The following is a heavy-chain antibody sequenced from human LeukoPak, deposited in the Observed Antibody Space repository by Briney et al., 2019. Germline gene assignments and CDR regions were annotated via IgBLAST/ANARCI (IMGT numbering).Heavy chain of an antibody. D-gene: IGHD6-6*01. CDR3: AKGSVAARPGDYFDY. V-gene: IGHV3-43D*03. Sequence: GRSLRLSCAASGFTFDDYAMHWVRQAPGKGLEWVSLISWDAGSTYYADSVKGRFTISRDNSKNSLYLQMNSLRAEDTALYYCAKGSVAARPGDYFDYWGQGTLVTVSS. J-gene: IGHJ4*02. CDR2: ISWDAGST. CDR1: GFTFDDYA.